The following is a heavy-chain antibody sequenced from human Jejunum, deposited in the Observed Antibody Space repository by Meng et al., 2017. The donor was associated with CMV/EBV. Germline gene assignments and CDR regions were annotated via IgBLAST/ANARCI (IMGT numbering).Heavy chain of an antibody. V-gene: IGHV3-74*01. Sequence: WMAWVRQAPGKGLMWVSRINGDGTSTSYADSVKGRLTISRDNAKNTLYLQMNSLRAEDTAVYYCARVISKGGEYLLYPMYYFDYWGQGTLVTVSS. CDR3: ARVISKGGEYLLYPMYYFDY. CDR1: W. D-gene: IGHD3-3*01. J-gene: IGHJ4*02. CDR2: INGDGTST.